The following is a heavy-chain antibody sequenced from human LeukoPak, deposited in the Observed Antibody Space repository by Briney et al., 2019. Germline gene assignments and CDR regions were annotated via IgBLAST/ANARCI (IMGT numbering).Heavy chain of an antibody. Sequence: SVKVSCKASGGTFTNYAINWVRQAPGQGLEWMGGIIPIFDTANYAQKFQGRVTVTADKSTSTAYMELSSLRAEDTAVYYCARRGHGYGSPFDYWGQGTLVTVSS. J-gene: IGHJ4*02. CDR1: GGTFTNYA. V-gene: IGHV1-69*06. D-gene: IGHD5-18*01. CDR2: IIPIFDTA. CDR3: ARRGHGYGSPFDY.